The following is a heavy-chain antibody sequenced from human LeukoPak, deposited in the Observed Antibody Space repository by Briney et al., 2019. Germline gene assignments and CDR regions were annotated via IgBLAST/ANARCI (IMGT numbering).Heavy chain of an antibody. D-gene: IGHD6-13*01. CDR2: IWYDGSNK. CDR3: ARVSSSNDAFDI. J-gene: IGHJ3*02. CDR1: GFTFSSYG. Sequence: GGSLSLSCAASGFTFSSYGMHWVRQAPGKGLEWVAVIWYDGSNKYYADSVKGRFTISRDNSKNTLYLQMNSLRAEDTAVYYCARVSSSNDAFDIWAKGQWSPSLQ. V-gene: IGHV3-33*01.